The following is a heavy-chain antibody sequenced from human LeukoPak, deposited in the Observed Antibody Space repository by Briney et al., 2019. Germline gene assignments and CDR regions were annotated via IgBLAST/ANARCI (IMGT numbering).Heavy chain of an antibody. V-gene: IGHV3-7*01. D-gene: IGHD1-26*01. CDR2: IKQDGSEK. CDR1: GFTFSSYW. J-gene: IGHJ4*02. Sequence: GGSLRLSCAASGFTFSSYWMSWVRQAPGKGLEWVANIKQDGSEKYYVDSVKGRFTISRDNAENSLYLQMNSLRVEDTAVYYCARDKIVGATHFDYWGQGTLVTVSS. CDR3: ARDKIVGATHFDY.